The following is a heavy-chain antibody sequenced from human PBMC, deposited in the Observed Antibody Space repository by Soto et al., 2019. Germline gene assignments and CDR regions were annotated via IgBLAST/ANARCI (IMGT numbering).Heavy chain of an antibody. Sequence: PSETLSLSCAVSGGSFSGYYWTWIRQIPGKGREWIGEINQSGNTKYNPSLMSRVTMSVDTSRNQFSLKLRSVTAADTAVYYCARTSYALNWDFHYGMQVWGQGTSVTVSS. V-gene: IGHV4-34*01. CDR2: INQSGNT. J-gene: IGHJ6*02. D-gene: IGHD2-2*01. CDR3: ARTSYALNWDFHYGMQV. CDR1: GGSFSGYY.